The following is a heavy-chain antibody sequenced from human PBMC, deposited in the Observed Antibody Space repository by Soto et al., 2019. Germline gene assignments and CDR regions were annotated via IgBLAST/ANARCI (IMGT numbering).Heavy chain of an antibody. D-gene: IGHD3-9*01. CDR3: ARTLYYDILTGYHNGGHWFDP. V-gene: IGHV1-3*01. CDR1: GYTFTSYA. J-gene: IGHJ5*02. Sequence: ASVKVSCKASGYTFTSYAMHWVRQAPGQRLEWMGWINAGNGNTKYSQKFQGRVTITRDTSASTAYMELSSLRSEDTAVYYCARTLYYDILTGYHNGGHWFDPWGQGTLVTVSS. CDR2: INAGNGNT.